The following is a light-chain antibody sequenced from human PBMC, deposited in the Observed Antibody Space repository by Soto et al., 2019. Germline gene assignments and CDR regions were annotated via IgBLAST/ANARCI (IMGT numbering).Light chain of an antibody. CDR2: GAS. CDR1: QSVSSSY. Sequence: EILLTQSPGTLSLSPGERATLSCRASQSVSSSYLAWYQQKPGQAPRLLIYGASSRATGIPDRFSGSGSGTDFTLTISRLEPEDFAVYYCQQYGSSSITFGQGTRLENK. J-gene: IGKJ5*01. CDR3: QQYGSSSIT. V-gene: IGKV3-20*01.